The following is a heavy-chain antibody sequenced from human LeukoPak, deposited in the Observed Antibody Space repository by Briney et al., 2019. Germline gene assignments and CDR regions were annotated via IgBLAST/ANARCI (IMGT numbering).Heavy chain of an antibody. CDR1: GFSLSNYD. J-gene: IGHJ4*02. CDR2: ISGAGTTV. Sequence: GGSLRLSCVAYGFSLSNYDMHWVCQAPGKRPAWVSYISGAGTTVYYTDSVKGRFTVSRDNAKSALFLQMNRLTDEDTGVYYCARSAGYSYGYVDYWGQGPLVTVSS. D-gene: IGHD5-18*01. V-gene: IGHV3-48*03. CDR3: ARSAGYSYGYVDY.